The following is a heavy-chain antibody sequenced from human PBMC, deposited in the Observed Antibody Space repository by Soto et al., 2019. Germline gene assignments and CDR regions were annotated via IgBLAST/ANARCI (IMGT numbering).Heavy chain of an antibody. CDR1: GFTFGTTD. D-gene: IGHD3-10*01. CDR3: VKNSGWFNT. J-gene: IGHJ5*02. Sequence: VGSLRPSCAASGFTFGTTDMSWVRQAPGEGLEWVSTIDGSGGITYYADSVKGRFTISRDNSRNTVYLQMNSLRGDDTALYYCVKNSGWFNTWGQGALVTVSS. V-gene: IGHV3-23*01. CDR2: IDGSGGIT.